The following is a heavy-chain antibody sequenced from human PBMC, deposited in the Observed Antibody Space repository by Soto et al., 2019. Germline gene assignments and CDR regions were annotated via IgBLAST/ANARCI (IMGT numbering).Heavy chain of an antibody. D-gene: IGHD6-19*01. V-gene: IGHV4-59*01. CDR2: VFHSATT. J-gene: IGHJ4*02. Sequence: QVQLQESGPGLVKPSETLTLTCTVSGDSFSDYYWNWIRQVPGKGLEWIGFVFHSATTSYNPSLKTRVAISDDTSKKQFPLRLTSVTAADTAIYYCARGHYSSGWPIDHWGQGILVTVSS. CDR3: ARGHYSSGWPIDH. CDR1: GDSFSDYY.